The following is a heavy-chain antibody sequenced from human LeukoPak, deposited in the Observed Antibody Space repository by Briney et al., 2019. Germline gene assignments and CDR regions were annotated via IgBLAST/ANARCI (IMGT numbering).Heavy chain of an antibody. Sequence: ASVKVSCKASGYTFTGYFIHWVRQAPGQGLEWMGWISPNSGATNYAQRFQGRVTMTRDTSTSTVYMELSSLRSEDTAVYYCARGIVPGYHDYWGQGTLVTVSS. CDR3: ARGIVPGYHDY. D-gene: IGHD2/OR15-2a*01. J-gene: IGHJ4*02. CDR1: GYTFTGYF. CDR2: ISPNSGAT. V-gene: IGHV1-2*02.